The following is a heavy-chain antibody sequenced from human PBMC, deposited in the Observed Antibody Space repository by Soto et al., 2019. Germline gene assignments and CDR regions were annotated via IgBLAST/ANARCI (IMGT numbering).Heavy chain of an antibody. CDR1: GGTFSSYA. V-gene: IGHV1-69*12. D-gene: IGHD3-10*01. Sequence: QVQLVQSGAEVKKPGSSVKVSCKASGGTFSSYAISWVRQAPGQGLEWMGGIIPIFGTANYAQKFQGRVTITADESTSTAYMELSSLKSEDTAVYYCASLGDYYGSGSYERDYWGQGTLVTVSS. CDR2: IIPIFGTA. J-gene: IGHJ4*02. CDR3: ASLGDYYGSGSYERDY.